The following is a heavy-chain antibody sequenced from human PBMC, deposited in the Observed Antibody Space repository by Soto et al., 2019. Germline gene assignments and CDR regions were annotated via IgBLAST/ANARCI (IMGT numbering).Heavy chain of an antibody. CDR2: ISTYNGNT. Sequence: GASVKVSCKASGYTFTTYDISWVRQAPGQGLEWMGRISTYNGNTNFPQSLQGRLTMTTDTSTTTAYMELRSLTSDDTAVYYCARDLVPGYTGYSDYWGQGTLVTVSS. CDR3: ARDLVPGYTGYSDY. V-gene: IGHV1-18*01. J-gene: IGHJ4*02. CDR1: GYTFTTYD. D-gene: IGHD5-12*01.